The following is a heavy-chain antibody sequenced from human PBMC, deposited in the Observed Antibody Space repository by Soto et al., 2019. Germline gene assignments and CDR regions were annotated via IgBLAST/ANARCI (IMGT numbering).Heavy chain of an antibody. CDR2: ISSSSSYI. CDR3: ARAPYYYDSSGYWAY. J-gene: IGHJ4*02. V-gene: IGHV3-21*01. D-gene: IGHD3-22*01. CDR1: GFTFSSYS. Sequence: GGSLRLSCAASGFTFSSYSMNWVRQAPGKGLEWVSSISSSSSYIYYAESVKGRFTISRDNAKNSLYLQMNSLRAEDTAVYYCARAPYYYDSSGYWAYWGQGT.